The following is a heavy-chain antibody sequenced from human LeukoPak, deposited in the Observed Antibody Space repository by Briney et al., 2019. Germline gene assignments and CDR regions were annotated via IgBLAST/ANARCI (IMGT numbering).Heavy chain of an antibody. CDR3: ARLPTGYPNWFDT. J-gene: IGHJ5*02. V-gene: IGHV4-39*01. D-gene: IGHD5-18*01. CDR1: GGSISSISSNN. CDR2: IHYTGST. Sequence: SETLSLTCAVSGGSISSISSNNWAWIRQPPGKGLELIAAIHYTGSTYYNPSFMSRVTVSVDTSKNQFSLKLNSLAATDAAVYYCARLPTGYPNWFDTWGQGILVTVSS.